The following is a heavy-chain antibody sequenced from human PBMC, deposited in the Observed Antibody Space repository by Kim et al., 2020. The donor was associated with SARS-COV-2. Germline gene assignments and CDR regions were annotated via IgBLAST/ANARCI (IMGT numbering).Heavy chain of an antibody. V-gene: IGHV4-4*07. CDR1: GGSISSYY. D-gene: IGHD3-3*01. CDR2: IYTSGST. CDR3: ARASHYDFWSGYSFDI. J-gene: IGHJ3*02. Sequence: SETLSLTCTVSGGSISSYYWSWIRQPAGKGLEWIGRIYTSGSTNYNPSLKSRVTMSVDTSKNQFSLKLSSVTAADTAVYYCARASHYDFWSGYSFDIWGQGTMVTVSS.